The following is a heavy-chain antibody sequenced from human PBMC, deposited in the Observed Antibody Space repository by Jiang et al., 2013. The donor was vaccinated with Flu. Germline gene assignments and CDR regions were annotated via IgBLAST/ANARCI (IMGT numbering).Heavy chain of an antibody. V-gene: IGHV4-4*07. Sequence: LLKPSETLSVICTVSGGSISTHFWSWMRQPAGKGLEWIGRMFPGGSTNYNPFLKSRVVMSMDTSKNQFSLHLNSATAADTAVYYCARDDYYNIGYFDYWGQGALVTVSS. J-gene: IGHJ4*02. CDR2: MFPGGST. CDR3: ARDDYYNIGYFDY. D-gene: IGHD3-10*01. CDR1: GGSISTHF.